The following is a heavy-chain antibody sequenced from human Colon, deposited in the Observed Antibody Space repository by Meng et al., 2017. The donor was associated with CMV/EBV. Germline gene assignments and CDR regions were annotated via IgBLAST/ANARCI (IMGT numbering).Heavy chain of an antibody. CDR1: GGSVSSGAFH. CDR2: TGDSGTT. J-gene: IGHJ5*02. Sequence: CTVSGGSVSSGAFHWSWIRQHPGKGLEWIGHTGDSGTTYYNPSLESRVSISVDTFKNQFSLKVNSVTAADTAVYYCAGYHVGRGGQGPWGQGTLVTVSS. D-gene: IGHD1-26*01. V-gene: IGHV4-31*03. CDR3: AGYHVGRGGQGP.